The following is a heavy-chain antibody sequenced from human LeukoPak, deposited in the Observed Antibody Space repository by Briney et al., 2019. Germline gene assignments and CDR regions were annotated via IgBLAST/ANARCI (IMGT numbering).Heavy chain of an antibody. D-gene: IGHD3-22*01. V-gene: IGHV3-30*18. CDR3: AKAMLTYYYHSSASS. Sequence: GGSLRLSCAASGFTFSTYDMHWVRQAPGRGLEWVAVIAYDGSNEYYADSVKGRFTISRDNSKNTLYLQMNSLRAEDTAVYYCAKAMLTYYYHSSASSWGQGTLVTVSS. J-gene: IGHJ4*02. CDR2: IAYDGSNE. CDR1: GFTFSTYD.